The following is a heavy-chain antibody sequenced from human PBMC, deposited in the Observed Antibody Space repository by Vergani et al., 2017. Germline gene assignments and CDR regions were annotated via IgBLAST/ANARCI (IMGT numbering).Heavy chain of an antibody. V-gene: IGHV3-21*01. Sequence: EVQLVESGGGLVKPGGSLRLSCAASGFTFSNAWMSWVRQAPGEGLEWVSSISTGGTYVYYADSMKGRFTISRDNAKNSLYLQMHSLRVEDTAVYYCARDLRYGDYWGQGTLVTVSS. CDR3: ARDLRYGDY. D-gene: IGHD1-1*01. J-gene: IGHJ4*02. CDR1: GFTFSNAW. CDR2: ISTGGTYV.